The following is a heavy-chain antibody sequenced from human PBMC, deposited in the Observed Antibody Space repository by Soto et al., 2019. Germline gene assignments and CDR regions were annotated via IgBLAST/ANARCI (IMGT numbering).Heavy chain of an antibody. CDR2: ISSSGSTI. CDR1: GFTFSDYY. V-gene: IGHV3-11*01. J-gene: IGHJ6*03. Sequence: SLRLSCAASGFTFSDYYMSWIRQAPGKGLEWVSYISSSGSTIYYADSVKGRFTISRDNAKNSLYLQMNSLRAEDTAVYYCARVYYYYYYMDVWGKGTTVTVSS. CDR3: ARVYYYYYYMDV.